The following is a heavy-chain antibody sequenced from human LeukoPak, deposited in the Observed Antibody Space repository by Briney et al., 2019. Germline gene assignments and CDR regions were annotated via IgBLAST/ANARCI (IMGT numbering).Heavy chain of an antibody. Sequence: SETLSLTCTVSGYSLRGGYYRGGIRQPPGKGLEWIGSIHHSGIKYYNPSLQSRVTISVDTSKNQFSLKLSSVTAADTAVYYCARDRADLQPSGGPWGQGTIVTVSA. V-gene: IGHV4-38-2*02. CDR2: IHHSGIK. CDR3: ARDRADLQPSGGP. J-gene: IGHJ5*02. CDR1: GYSLRGGYY. D-gene: IGHD3-10*01.